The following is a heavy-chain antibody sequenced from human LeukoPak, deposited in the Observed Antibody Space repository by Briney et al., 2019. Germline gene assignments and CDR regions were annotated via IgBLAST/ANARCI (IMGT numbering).Heavy chain of an antibody. CDR2: ISSSGSTI. V-gene: IGHV3-48*03. J-gene: IGHJ4*02. Sequence: GGSLRLSCAASGFTFSSYEMNWVRQAPGKGLEWVSYISSSGSTIYYADSVKGRFTISRDNAKNSLYLQMNSLRAEDTAVYYCARGYGMFRGFSIGYWGQGTLVTVSS. D-gene: IGHD3-10*01. CDR3: ARGYGMFRGFSIGY. CDR1: GFTFSSYE.